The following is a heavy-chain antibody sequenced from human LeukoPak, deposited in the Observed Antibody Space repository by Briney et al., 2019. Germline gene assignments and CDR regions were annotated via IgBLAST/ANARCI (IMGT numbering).Heavy chain of an antibody. CDR3: SRGLRGRSGYYFDS. Sequence: SQTLSLTCTVSGGSISSDDYYWNWIRQPPGKGLEWIGYIYYSGSTYYNPSLKSRVTISLDTSKTQFSLRLSSVTAADTAVYYCSRGLRGRSGYYFDSWGQGTLVTVSS. CDR2: IYYSGST. J-gene: IGHJ4*02. V-gene: IGHV4-30-4*01. CDR1: GGSISSDDYY.